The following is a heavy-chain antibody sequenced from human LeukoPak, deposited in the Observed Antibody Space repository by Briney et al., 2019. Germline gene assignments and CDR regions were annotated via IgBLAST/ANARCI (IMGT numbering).Heavy chain of an antibody. CDR1: GYTLTELS. D-gene: IGHD1-26*01. V-gene: IGHV1-24*01. Sequence: GASVKVSCKVSGYTLTELSMHWVRQAPGKGLEWMGGFDPEDGETIYAQKFQGRVTLTENTSTDTAYMELSRLRSEDTAVYYCATGGSGSYHNWFDPWGQGTLVTVSS. J-gene: IGHJ5*02. CDR2: FDPEDGET. CDR3: ATGGSGSYHNWFDP.